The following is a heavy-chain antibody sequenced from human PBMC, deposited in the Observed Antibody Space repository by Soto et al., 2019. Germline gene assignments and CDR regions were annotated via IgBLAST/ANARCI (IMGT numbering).Heavy chain of an antibody. CDR1: GGTLSSYV. Sequence: SSVKVSCKAPGGTLSSYVINWVRQAPGQGLEWMGGIIPIFGSANYAPKFQGRVTISADESTSTAYMEVSSLRSEDTAVYYCAGTRAIHHYPGTDVWGQGTKVTVS. J-gene: IGHJ6*01. V-gene: IGHV1-69*13. CDR3: AGTRAIHHYPGTDV. CDR2: IIPIFGSA. D-gene: IGHD1-26*01.